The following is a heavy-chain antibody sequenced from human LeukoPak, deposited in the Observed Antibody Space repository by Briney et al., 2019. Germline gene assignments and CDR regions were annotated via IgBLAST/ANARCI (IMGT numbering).Heavy chain of an antibody. CDR2: IYHSGST. J-gene: IGHJ6*02. V-gene: IGHV4-34*01. D-gene: IGHD3-3*01. CDR1: GGSFSGYY. CDR3: ARGGRYDFWSGYYDNYYYYGMDV. Sequence: PSETLSLTCAVYGGSFSGYYWSWIRQPPGKGLEWIGYIYHSGSTYYNPSLKSRVTISVDRSKNQFSLKLSSVTAADTAVYYCARGGRYDFWSGYYDNYYYYGMDVWGQGTTVTVSS.